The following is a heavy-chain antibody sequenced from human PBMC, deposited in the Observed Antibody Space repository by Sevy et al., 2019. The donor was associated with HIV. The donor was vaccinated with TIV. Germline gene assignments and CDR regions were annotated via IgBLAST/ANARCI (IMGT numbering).Heavy chain of an antibody. D-gene: IGHD3-3*01. Sequence: ASVKVSYKASGYTFTSYGISWVRQAPGQGLEWMGWISAYNGNTNYAQKLQGRVTMTTDTSTGPAYMELRSLRSDETAVYYCARDRTRGNYDFWSGPRGWFDPWGQGTLVTVSS. CDR3: ARDRTRGNYDFWSGPRGWFDP. CDR2: ISAYNGNT. J-gene: IGHJ5*02. V-gene: IGHV1-18*01. CDR1: GYTFTSYG.